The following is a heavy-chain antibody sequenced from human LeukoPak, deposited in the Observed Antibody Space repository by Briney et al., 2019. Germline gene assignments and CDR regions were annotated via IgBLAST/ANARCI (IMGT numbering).Heavy chain of an antibody. V-gene: IGHV4-59*08. CDR3: ATTVAGTGDDY. J-gene: IGHJ4*02. CDR2: IYYSGST. Sequence: SETLSPTCTVSGGSISSYYWSWIRQPPGKGLEWIGYIYYSGSTNYNPSLKSRVTISVDTSKNQFSLKLSSVTAADTAVYYCATTVAGTGDDYWGQGTLVTVSS. D-gene: IGHD6-19*01. CDR1: GGSISSYY.